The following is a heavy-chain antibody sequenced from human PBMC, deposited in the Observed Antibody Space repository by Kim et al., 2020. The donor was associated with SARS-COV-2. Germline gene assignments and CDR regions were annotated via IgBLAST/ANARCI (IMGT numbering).Heavy chain of an antibody. D-gene: IGHD2-15*01. J-gene: IGHJ4*02. Sequence: SVKGRFTISRDNAKTSRYRQVNSLRAEDTAVYYCARRLRGVVELRAGLDYWGQGTLVTVSS. CDR3: ARRLRGVVELRAGLDY. V-gene: IGHV3-21*01.